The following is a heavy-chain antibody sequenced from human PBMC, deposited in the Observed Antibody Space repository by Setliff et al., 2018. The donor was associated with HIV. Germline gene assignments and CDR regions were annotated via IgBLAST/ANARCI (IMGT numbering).Heavy chain of an antibody. D-gene: IGHD2-2*01. V-gene: IGHV4-34*01. CDR3: ARTRGYCSATSCYAPRGPDY. J-gene: IGHJ4*02. CDR2: INHTGST. CDR1: GGSFSGYY. Sequence: PSETLSLTCAVYGGSFSGYYWSWIRQSPGKGLEWIGEINHTGSTNYIPSLKSRLTMSVDTSKNQFSLKLSSVTAADTAVYYCARTRGYCSATSCYAPRGPDYWGQGTLVTVSS.